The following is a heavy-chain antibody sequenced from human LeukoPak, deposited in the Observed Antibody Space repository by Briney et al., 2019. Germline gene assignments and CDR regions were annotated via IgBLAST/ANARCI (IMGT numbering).Heavy chain of an antibody. Sequence: ASVKVSCKTSGYTFTYYYVYWVRQAPGQGLEWMGWINPNTGGTYYSQKFQGRVTMTRDTSITTAYMELTRLTSDDTAVYYCVRDTHVTSTHSRGTFWGQGTLVTVSS. CDR1: GYTFTYYY. CDR3: VRDTHVTSTHSRGTF. CDR2: INPNTGGT. J-gene: IGHJ4*02. V-gene: IGHV1-2*02. D-gene: IGHD1-26*01.